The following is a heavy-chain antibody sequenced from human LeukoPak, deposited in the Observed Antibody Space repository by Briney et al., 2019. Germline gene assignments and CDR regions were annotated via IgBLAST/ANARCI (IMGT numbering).Heavy chain of an antibody. CDR1: GGSIVTSRYY. Sequence: PSETLSLTCTVSGGSIVTSRYYWGWVRQPPGKGLEWIGDVHFSGSTYYNPSLKSRVTLSLDTSKNQFFLDLTSVTAADTAVYYCARSFTDNFFFENWGQGTLVTVSS. CDR3: ARSFTDNFFFEN. J-gene: IGHJ4*02. CDR2: VHFSGST. D-gene: IGHD1-1*01. V-gene: IGHV4-39*07.